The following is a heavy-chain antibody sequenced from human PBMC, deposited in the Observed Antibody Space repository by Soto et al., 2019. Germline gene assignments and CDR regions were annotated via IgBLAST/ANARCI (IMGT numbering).Heavy chain of an antibody. V-gene: IGHV4-59*01. CDR3: ARDGRLMLRGFSFYNGMDV. CDR2: IYYSGNIYYSGNT. D-gene: IGHD3-10*01. CDR1: GGSMSRCY. J-gene: IGHJ6*02. Sequence: PSETLSLTCTVSGGSMSRCYWNWIRQSPGKGLEWIGYIYYSGNIYYSGNTNYNPSLKSRVTISIDRSKNQFSLKLTSVTVADTAVYFCARDGRLMLRGFSFYNGMDVWGQGTTVTVSS.